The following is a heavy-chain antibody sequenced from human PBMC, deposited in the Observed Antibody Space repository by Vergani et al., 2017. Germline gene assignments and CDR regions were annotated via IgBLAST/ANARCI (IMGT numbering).Heavy chain of an antibody. CDR3: ARGGPYEKKSKRIAAALPGNPYYMDV. V-gene: IGHV3-11*01. Sequence: QVQLVESGGGLVKPGGSLRLSCAASGFSFSDHYMTWIRQAPGKGLEWVSYISNSGNTIEYADSVKGRFSISRDNAKSSLFLQMDSLRAEDTAVYYCARGGPYEKKSKRIAAALPGNPYYMDVWGKGTTVTVSS. CDR1: GFSFSDHY. CDR2: ISNSGNTI. J-gene: IGHJ6*03. D-gene: IGHD6-13*01.